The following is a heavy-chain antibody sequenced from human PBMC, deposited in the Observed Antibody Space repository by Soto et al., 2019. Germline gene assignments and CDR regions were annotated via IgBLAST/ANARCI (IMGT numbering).Heavy chain of an antibody. CDR3: SRGRAGTTHFDA. J-gene: IGHJ1*01. V-gene: IGHV4-31*02. Sequence: SDNLPVTWNVSGGAISSGGYHWSWIRQYPGKGLEWIGHTFHSGSTNYNPSLQSRLTISVDTSKNQFSLHLISVTAADTAVYFGSRGRAGTTHFDAWGQCTMVSV. CDR2: TFHSGST. D-gene: IGHD6-13*01. CDR1: GGAISSGGYH.